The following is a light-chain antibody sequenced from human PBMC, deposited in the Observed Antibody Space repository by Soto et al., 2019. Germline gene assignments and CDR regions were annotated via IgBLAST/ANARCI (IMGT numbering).Light chain of an antibody. CDR3: CSYAGSPRYV. J-gene: IGLJ1*01. V-gene: IGLV2-11*01. Sequence: QSALTQPRSVYGSLGQSVTIACTGTSSVVGTYNYVSWYQQHPGKAPKDMIYDVSERPSGVPDRFSGSKSGNTASLTISGLQAEDEADYYCCSYAGSPRYVLGTGTKPPS. CDR1: SSVVGTYNY. CDR2: DVS.